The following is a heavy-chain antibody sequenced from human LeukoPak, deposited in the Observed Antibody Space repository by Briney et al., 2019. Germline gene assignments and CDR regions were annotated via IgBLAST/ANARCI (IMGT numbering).Heavy chain of an antibody. CDR1: GFPFSSYA. D-gene: IGHD2/OR15-2a*01. V-gene: IGHV3-23*01. J-gene: IGHJ5*02. CDR3: AKLPCNTAVANTNGWFDP. CDR2: ISGSGGNT. Sequence: QPGGSLRLSCAASGFPFSSYAMSWVRRAPGKGLEWVSSISGSGGNTYYAQSVKGRFSISRDNSKNTLNLQMDSLRADDTVVYYCAKLPCNTAVANTNGWFDPWGQGTLVTVSS.